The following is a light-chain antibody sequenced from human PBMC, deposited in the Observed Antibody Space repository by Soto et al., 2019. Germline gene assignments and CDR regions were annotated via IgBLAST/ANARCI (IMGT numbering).Light chain of an antibody. CDR1: QSVSSK. Sequence: EIVMTQSPATLSVSPGERATLSCRASQSVSSKLAWYQQKPGQTPRVLIYGASTRATGIPARFSGSGSGTEFTRTISSLQSEDSGVYHCQHYNDWPPTWTFGQGTKVEIK. J-gene: IGKJ1*01. CDR3: QHYNDWPPTWT. CDR2: GAS. V-gene: IGKV3-15*01.